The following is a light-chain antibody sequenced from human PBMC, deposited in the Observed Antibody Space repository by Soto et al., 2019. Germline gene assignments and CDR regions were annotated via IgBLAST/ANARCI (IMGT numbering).Light chain of an antibody. CDR2: DAS. J-gene: IGKJ5*01. V-gene: IGKV1-5*01. Sequence: DIQMTQSPSTLSGSVGDRFTITCRASQTIRSLLAWYQQKPGKAPKALIYDASRLGSGVPSRFSGSRSGTEFTLTISSLQPDDFATYYCQQYQTYATFGQGTRLEN. CDR3: QQYQTYAT. CDR1: QTIRSL.